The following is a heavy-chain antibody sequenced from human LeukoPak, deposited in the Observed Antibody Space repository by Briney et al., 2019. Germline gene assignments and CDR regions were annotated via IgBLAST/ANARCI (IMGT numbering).Heavy chain of an antibody. D-gene: IGHD3-3*01. CDR3: ASTLRFLPYRRFDY. V-gene: IGHV4-39*01. Sequence: SETLSLTCSVSGGSIISSNYYWGWVRQPPGKGLEWIGSIYQSGSGSSYYNPSLKSRVTISGDTSKNQFFLRLSSVTAADTAVYYCASTLRFLPYRRFDYWGQGTLVTVLS. CDR2: IYQSGSGSS. CDR1: GGSIISSNYY. J-gene: IGHJ4*02.